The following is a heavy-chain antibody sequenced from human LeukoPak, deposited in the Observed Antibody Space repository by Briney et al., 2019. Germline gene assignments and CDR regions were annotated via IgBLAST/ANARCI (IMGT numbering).Heavy chain of an antibody. Sequence: GGSLRLSCAASGFTFSDYYMSWIRQAPGKGPEWVSYISSSGRTIYYADSVKGRFTISRDNAKNSLFLQMNSLRAEDTAVYYCARRDSSSWYGVDYWGQGTLVTVSS. CDR1: GFTFSDYY. CDR2: ISSSGRTI. J-gene: IGHJ4*02. D-gene: IGHD6-13*01. V-gene: IGHV3-11*01. CDR3: ARRDSSSWYGVDY.